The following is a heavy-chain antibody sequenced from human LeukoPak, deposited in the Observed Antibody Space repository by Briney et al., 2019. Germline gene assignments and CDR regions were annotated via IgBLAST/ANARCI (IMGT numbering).Heavy chain of an antibody. CDR3: AGYDFWMY. CDR1: GGSISNYY. Sequence: SETLSLTCTVSGGSISNYYWSWIRQSPGKGLEWIGYIYYTGNTNYNPSLESRVIISVDTSKNQFSLKLSSVTAADTAVYYCAGYDFWMYWGQGTLVTVSS. V-gene: IGHV4-59*01. CDR2: IYYTGNT. J-gene: IGHJ4*02. D-gene: IGHD3-3*01.